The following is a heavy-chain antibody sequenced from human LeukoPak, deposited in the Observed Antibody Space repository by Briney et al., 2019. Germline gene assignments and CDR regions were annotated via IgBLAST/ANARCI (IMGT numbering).Heavy chain of an antibody. V-gene: IGHV3-21*01. D-gene: IGHD2-2*02. CDR3: ASDTWGSGYCSSTSCYSRRDPADY. CDR2: ISSSSSYI. J-gene: IGHJ4*02. Sequence: GGSLRLSCAASGFTFSSYSMNWVRQAPGKGLEWVSSISSSSSYIYYADSVKGRFTISRDNAKNSLYLQMNSLRAEDTAVYYCASDTWGSGYCSSTSCYSRRDPADYWGQGTLVTVSS. CDR1: GFTFSSYS.